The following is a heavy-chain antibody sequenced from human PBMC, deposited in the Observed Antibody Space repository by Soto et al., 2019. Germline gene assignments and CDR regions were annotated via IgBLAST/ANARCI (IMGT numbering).Heavy chain of an antibody. V-gene: IGHV4-39*06. Sequence: SETLSLTCTVSGGSISSSRCHWGWIRQPPGKGLEWIASIKYSGTTFYNPSLKSRVTLSVDTSKNQFALKLSSVTAADTAVYYCARDPSYGDYSYYGMDVWGQGTTVTVSS. CDR2: IKYSGTT. CDR3: ARDPSYGDYSYYGMDV. D-gene: IGHD4-17*01. J-gene: IGHJ6*02. CDR1: GGSISSSRCH.